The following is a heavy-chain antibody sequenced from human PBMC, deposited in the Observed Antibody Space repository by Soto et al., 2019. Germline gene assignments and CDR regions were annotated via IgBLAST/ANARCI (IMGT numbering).Heavy chain of an antibody. Sequence: PGGSLRLSCAASGFTFSSYWMHWVRQAPGKGLVWVSRINSDGSSTSYADSVKGRFTISRDNAKNTLYLQMNSLRAEDTAVYYCARDRGYYDFWSGYCCGMDVWGQGTTVTVS. CDR1: GFTFSSYW. V-gene: IGHV3-74*01. CDR2: INSDGSST. J-gene: IGHJ6*02. D-gene: IGHD3-3*01. CDR3: ARDRGYYDFWSGYCCGMDV.